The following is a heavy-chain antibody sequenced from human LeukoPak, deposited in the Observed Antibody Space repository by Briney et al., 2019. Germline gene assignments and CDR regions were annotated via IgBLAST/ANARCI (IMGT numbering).Heavy chain of an antibody. CDR2: VWSDRITK. CDR3: ARVDRAARPHYFDY. V-gene: IGHV3-33*01. D-gene: IGHD6-6*01. CDR1: GFAFNGYG. Sequence: GGSLRLSCAASGFAFNGYGMHWVRQAPGKGLEWVAVVWSDRITKHYADSVKGRFTISGDNSKSTLYLQMHSLTAEDTGIYYCARVDRAARPHYFDYWGQGTLVTVSS. J-gene: IGHJ4*02.